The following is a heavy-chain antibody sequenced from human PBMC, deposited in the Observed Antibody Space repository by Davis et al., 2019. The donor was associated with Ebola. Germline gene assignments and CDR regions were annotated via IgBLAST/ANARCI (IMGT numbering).Heavy chain of an antibody. CDR1: GYTFTGYY. Sequence: ASVKVSCKASGYTFTGYYMHWVRQAPGQGLEWMGWINPNSGGTNYAQKLQGRVTMTTDTSTSTAYMELRSLRSDDTAVYYCARGDYGDYVIDYYGMDVWGQGTTVTVSS. J-gene: IGHJ6*02. V-gene: IGHV1-2*02. CDR3: ARGDYGDYVIDYYGMDV. CDR2: INPNSGGT. D-gene: IGHD4-17*01.